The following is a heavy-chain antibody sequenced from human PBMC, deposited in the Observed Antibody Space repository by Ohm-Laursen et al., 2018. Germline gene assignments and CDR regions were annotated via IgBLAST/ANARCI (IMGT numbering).Heavy chain of an antibody. J-gene: IGHJ6*02. CDR1: GFTFSTFG. CDR2: IWYDGSKK. V-gene: IGHV3-33*06. D-gene: IGHD4-17*01. CDR3: AKGRSTGHYYYYGMDV. Sequence: SLRLSCAASGFTFSTFGMNWVRQAPGKGLEWVAVIWYDGSKKYYADSVKGRFTISRDNSKNTLYLQMNSLRAEDTAVYYCAKGRSTGHYYYYGMDVWGQGTTVTVSS.